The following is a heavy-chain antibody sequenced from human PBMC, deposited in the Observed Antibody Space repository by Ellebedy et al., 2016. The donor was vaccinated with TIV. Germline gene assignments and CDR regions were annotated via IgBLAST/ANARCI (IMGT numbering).Heavy chain of an antibody. J-gene: IGHJ4*02. CDR2: ISWNSGSI. D-gene: IGHD3-10*01. Sequence: SLKISCAASGFTFDDYALHWVRHGPGKGLEWVSGISWNSGSIGYAESVKGRFSISRDNAKNSLYLQINGLRPEDTALYYCARASLEYYGSGKWGPFDYWGQGSLVSVSS. CDR3: ARASLEYYGSGKWGPFDY. CDR1: GFTFDDYA. V-gene: IGHV3-9*01.